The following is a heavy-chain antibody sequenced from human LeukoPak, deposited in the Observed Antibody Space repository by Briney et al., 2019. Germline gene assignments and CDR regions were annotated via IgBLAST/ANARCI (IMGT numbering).Heavy chain of an antibody. CDR2: IVYSGST. J-gene: IGHJ4*02. Sequence: SETLSLTCTVSAGSISSYYWSWIRQPPGKGLEWIGYIVYSGSTNYNPSLESRVTISVDTSKNQFSLKLSSVTAADTAVYYCARHGNPPVFDYWGQGTLVTVSS. CDR3: ARHGNPPVFDY. CDR1: AGSISSYY. D-gene: IGHD4-23*01. V-gene: IGHV4-59*08.